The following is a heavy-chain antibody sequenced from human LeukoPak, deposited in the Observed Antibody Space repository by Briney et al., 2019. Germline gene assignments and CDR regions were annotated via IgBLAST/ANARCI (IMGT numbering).Heavy chain of an antibody. J-gene: IGHJ2*01. CDR2: VDPEDGET. CDR1: GYTFTDYY. V-gene: IGHV1-69-2*01. CDR3: ARDMTATGYFDL. D-gene: IGHD3-16*01. Sequence: GATVKISCKASGYTFTDYYMHWVQQAPGKGLEWMGRVDPEDGETIYAEKFQGRVTITADTSTDTAYMELSSLRSEDTAVYYCARDMTATGYFDLWGRGTLVTVSS.